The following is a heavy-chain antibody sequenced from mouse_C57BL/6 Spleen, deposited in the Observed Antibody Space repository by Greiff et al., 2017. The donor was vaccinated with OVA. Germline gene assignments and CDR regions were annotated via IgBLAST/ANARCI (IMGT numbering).Heavy chain of an antibody. D-gene: IGHD2-4*01. J-gene: IGHJ2*01. CDR3: TGDYDYDSYFDY. V-gene: IGHV1-5*01. CDR2: IYPGNSDT. Sequence: VQLKQSGTVLARPGASVKMSCKTSGYTFTSYWMHWVKQRPGQGLEWIGAIYPGNSDTSYNQKFKGKAKLTAVTSASTACMELSSLTNEDSAVYYCTGDYDYDSYFDYWGQGTTLTVSS. CDR1: GYTFTSYW.